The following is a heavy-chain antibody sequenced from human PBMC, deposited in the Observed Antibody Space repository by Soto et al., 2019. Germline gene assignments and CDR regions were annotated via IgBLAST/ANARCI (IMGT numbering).Heavy chain of an antibody. D-gene: IGHD2-15*01. CDR2: INHSVST. J-gene: IGHJ5*02. Sequence: SETLSLTCAVYGGSFSGYYWSWIRQPPGKGLEWIGEINHSVSTNYNPSLKSRVTISVDTSKNQFSLKLSSVTAADTAVYYCARGYLPSVGGWWTVARWFVPWGQVTLVTVSS. CDR3: ARGYLPSVGGWWTVARWFVP. V-gene: IGHV4-34*01. CDR1: GGSFSGYY.